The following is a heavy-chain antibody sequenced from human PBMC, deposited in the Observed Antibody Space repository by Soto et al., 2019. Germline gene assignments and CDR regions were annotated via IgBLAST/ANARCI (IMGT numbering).Heavy chain of an antibody. V-gene: IGHV1-18*04. CDR1: GYTFMTYG. J-gene: IGHJ6*02. CDR2: ISGYNGKT. D-gene: IGHD2-2*02. CDR3: ARGQGAAIGDYYYHGMDV. Sequence: VQLVQSGDEVKKPGASVKVSCKTSGYTFMTYGISWVRQAPGQGLEWMGSISGYNGKTNYAQKVQDRVTLTIDTSTGTANMELRSLRSDDTAVYYCARGQGAAIGDYYYHGMDVWGQGTTVTVSS.